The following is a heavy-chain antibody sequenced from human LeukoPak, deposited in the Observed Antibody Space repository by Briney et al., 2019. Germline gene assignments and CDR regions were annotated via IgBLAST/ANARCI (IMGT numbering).Heavy chain of an antibody. Sequence: SETLSLTCTVSGGSISSYYWSWIRQPPGKGLEWIGYIYYTGTTNYNPSLKSRVTIPVDTSKNQFSLTLSSVTAADTAVYYCARHFPSHYYFDYWGQGALVTVSS. J-gene: IGHJ4*02. CDR2: IYYTGTT. CDR1: GGSISSYY. CDR3: ARHFPSHYYFDY. V-gene: IGHV4-59*08.